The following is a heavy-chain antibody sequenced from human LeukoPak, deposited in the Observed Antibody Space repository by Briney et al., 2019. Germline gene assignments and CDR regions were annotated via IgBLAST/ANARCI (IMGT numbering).Heavy chain of an antibody. CDR3: ARGLVDTDWYYFDY. CDR1: GYTFTGYY. CDR2: INPNSGGT. V-gene: IGHV1-2*02. D-gene: IGHD3-9*01. Sequence: ASVKVSCKASGYTFTGYYMHWVRQAPGQGLEWMGWINPNSGGTNYAQKFQDRVTMTRDTSISTAYMELSRLRSDDTAVYYCARGLVDTDWYYFDYWGQGTLVTVSS. J-gene: IGHJ4*02.